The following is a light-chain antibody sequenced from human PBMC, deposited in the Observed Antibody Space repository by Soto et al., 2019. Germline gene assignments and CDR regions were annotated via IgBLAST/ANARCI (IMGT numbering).Light chain of an antibody. CDR3: SSYSSSATLV. J-gene: IGLJ2*01. CDR1: SSEVGGYNY. Sequence: QSALTQPASVSGSPGQSITISCTGTSSEVGGYNYVSWYQQHPGKPPKLMIYDVSNRPSGVSNRFSGSKSGNTAALTISGLQAEDEAYYYCSSYSSSATLVFGGGTKLTVL. CDR2: DVS. V-gene: IGLV2-14*01.